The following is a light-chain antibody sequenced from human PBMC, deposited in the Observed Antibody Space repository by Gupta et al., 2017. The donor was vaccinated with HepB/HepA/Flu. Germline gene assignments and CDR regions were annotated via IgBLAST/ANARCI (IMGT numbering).Light chain of an antibody. CDR3: QQFYSITVT. J-gene: IGKJ4*01. CDR2: WAS. CDR1: RSVLYPSNNKNH. Sequence: IVMTQSPDSLGVSLSGRATINCKSSRSVLYPSNNKNHLAWYQQKSGQPPKLLIYWASTRESGVPDRCSGSGSGTDFTLTISSLQAEDVAVYFCQQFYSITVTFGGGTKVEIK. V-gene: IGKV4-1*01.